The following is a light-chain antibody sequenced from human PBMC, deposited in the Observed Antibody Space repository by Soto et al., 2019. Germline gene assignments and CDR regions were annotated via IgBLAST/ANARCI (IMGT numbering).Light chain of an antibody. J-gene: IGKJ5*01. CDR1: QSVTSNA. V-gene: IGKV3-20*01. Sequence: DIVLTQSPGPLSLSPGESATPFCKSSQSVTSNALAWYQQKPGQAPRLLIYGTSNRATGIPDRFSGSGSETDFTLTINRLEPEDFALYYCQHYHSGHRIALGQGTRLEIK. CDR3: QHYHSGHRIA. CDR2: GTS.